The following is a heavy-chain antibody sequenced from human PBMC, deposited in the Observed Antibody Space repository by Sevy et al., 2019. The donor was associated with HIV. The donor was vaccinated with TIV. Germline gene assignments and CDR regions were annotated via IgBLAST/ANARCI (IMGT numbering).Heavy chain of an antibody. V-gene: IGHV3-23*01. CDR3: AKDPYYEDSSGYPDVYFDL. D-gene: IGHD3-22*01. Sequence: GGSLRLSCAASGFTFSSYTMSWVRQAPGKGLEWVSAISGSGGSRYYADSVKGRFIISRDNSKNTLYLQMNSLRAEDTAVYYCAKDPYYEDSSGYPDVYFDLWGRGTLVTVSS. CDR2: ISGSGGSR. CDR1: GFTFSSYT. J-gene: IGHJ2*01.